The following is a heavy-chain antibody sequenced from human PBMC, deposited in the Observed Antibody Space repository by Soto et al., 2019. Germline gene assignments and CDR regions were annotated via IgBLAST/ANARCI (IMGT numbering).Heavy chain of an antibody. CDR1: GYTFTSYG. D-gene: IGHD3-3*01. J-gene: IGHJ3*02. Sequence: ASVKVSCKASGYTFTSYGISWVRQAPGQGLEWMGWISAYNGNTNYAQKLQGRVTMTTDTSTSTAYMELRSLRSDDTAVYYCARDHDFWSGYKFDAFDIWGQGTMVTVSS. CDR3: ARDHDFWSGYKFDAFDI. V-gene: IGHV1-18*01. CDR2: ISAYNGNT.